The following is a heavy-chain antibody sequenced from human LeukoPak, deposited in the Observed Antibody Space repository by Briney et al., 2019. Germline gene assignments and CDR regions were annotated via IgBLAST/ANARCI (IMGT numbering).Heavy chain of an antibody. J-gene: IGHJ3*02. CDR2: MNPNSGNT. V-gene: IGHV1-8*01. CDR1: GYTFTSYD. Sequence: ASVKVSCKASGYTFTSYDINWVRQATGQGLEWMGWMNPNSGNTGYAQKFQGRVTMTRNTSISTAYMELSSLRSEDTAVYYCVLRYFDWLDAFDIWGQGTMVTVSS. D-gene: IGHD3-9*01. CDR3: VLRYFDWLDAFDI.